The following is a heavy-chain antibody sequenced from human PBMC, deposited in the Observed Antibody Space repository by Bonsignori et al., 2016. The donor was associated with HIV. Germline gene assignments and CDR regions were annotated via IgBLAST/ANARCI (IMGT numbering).Heavy chain of an antibody. J-gene: IGHJ4*02. CDR3: ARDSAGGSGWYGGVFDY. V-gene: IGHV1-2*02. Sequence: WVRQAPGQGLEWMGWINPNSGGTNYAQKFQGRVTMTRDTSISTAYMELSRLRSDDTAVYYCARDSAGGSGWYGGVFDYWGQGTLVTVSS. CDR2: INPNSGGT. D-gene: IGHD6-19*01.